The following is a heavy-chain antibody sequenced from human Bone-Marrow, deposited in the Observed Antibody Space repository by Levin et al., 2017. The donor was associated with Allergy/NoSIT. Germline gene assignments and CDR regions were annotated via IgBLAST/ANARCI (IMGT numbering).Heavy chain of an antibody. Sequence: AGESLKISCAASGFTFSSYAMSWVRQAPGKGLEWVSAISGSGGSTYYADSVKGRFTISRDNSKNTLYLQMNSLRAEDTAVYYCAKAFYGGDDAFDIWGQGTMVTVSS. CDR1: GFTFSSYA. J-gene: IGHJ3*02. V-gene: IGHV3-23*01. CDR3: AKAFYGGDDAFDI. D-gene: IGHD4-23*01. CDR2: ISGSGGST.